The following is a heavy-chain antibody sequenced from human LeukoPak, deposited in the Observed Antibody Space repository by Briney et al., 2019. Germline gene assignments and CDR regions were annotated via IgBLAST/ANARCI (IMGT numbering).Heavy chain of an antibody. V-gene: IGHV3-21*04. D-gene: IGHD3-10*02. CDR2: ISSSSSYI. J-gene: IGHJ4*02. CDR1: GFTFSSYS. Sequence: GGSLRLSCAASGFTFSSYSMNWVRQAPGKGLEWVSSISSSSSYIYYADSVKGRFTISRDNAKNSLYLQMNSLRAEDTAVYYCARDGTMSTRAPGGVPDYWGQGTLVTVSS. CDR3: ARDGTMSTRAPGGVPDY.